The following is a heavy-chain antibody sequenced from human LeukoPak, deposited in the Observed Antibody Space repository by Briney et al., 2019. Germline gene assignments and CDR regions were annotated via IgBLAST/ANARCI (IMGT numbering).Heavy chain of an antibody. D-gene: IGHD3-3*01. J-gene: IGHJ4*02. CDR2: INPSGGST. CDR1: GYTFTIYY. Sequence: ASVKVSCKASGYTFTIYYMHWVRQAPGQGLEWMGIINPSGGSTSYAQKFQGRVTMTRDTSTSTVYMELSSLRSEDTAVYYCARGSASHASVLRFLPVGYWGQGTLVTVSS. V-gene: IGHV1-46*01. CDR3: ARGSASHASVLRFLPVGY.